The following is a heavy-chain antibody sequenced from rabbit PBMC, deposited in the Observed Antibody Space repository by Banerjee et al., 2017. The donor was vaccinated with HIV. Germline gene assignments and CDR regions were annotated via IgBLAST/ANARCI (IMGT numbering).Heavy chain of an antibody. CDR1: GIDFSGYYY. CDR3: ARSSSWYNFNV. V-gene: IGHV1S45*01. Sequence: QEQLEESGGGLVKPGGTLTLTCKASGIDFSGYYYMCWVRQAPGKGLEWIACIYTDSGITYYATWAKGPFTISKTSSTTVTLQMTSLTAADTATYFCARSSSWYNFNVWGPGTLVTVS. D-gene: IGHD1-1*01. CDR2: IYTDSGIT. J-gene: IGHJ4*01.